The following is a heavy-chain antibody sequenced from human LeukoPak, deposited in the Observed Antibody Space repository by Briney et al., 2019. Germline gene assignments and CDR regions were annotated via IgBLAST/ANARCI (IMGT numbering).Heavy chain of an antibody. D-gene: IGHD3-10*01. V-gene: IGHV4-4*07. CDR2: IYTSGST. CDR3: ARDSYYYGSGSYLLGYYYYMDV. Sequence: SETPSLTCTVSGGSISSYYWSWIRQPAGKGLEWIGRIYTSGSTNYNPSLKSRVTMSVDTSKNQFSLKLSSVTAADTAVYYCARDSYYYGSGSYLLGYYYYMDVWGKGTTVTISS. J-gene: IGHJ6*03. CDR1: GGSISSYY.